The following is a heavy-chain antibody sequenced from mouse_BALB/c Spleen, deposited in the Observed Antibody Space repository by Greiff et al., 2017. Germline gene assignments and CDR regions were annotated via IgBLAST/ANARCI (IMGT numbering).Heavy chain of an antibody. J-gene: IGHJ1*01. V-gene: IGHV5-4*02. D-gene: IGHD1-1*01. CDR3: ARDDYGYRYFDV. CDR2: ISDGGSYT. Sequence: DVKLVESGGGLVQPGGSRKLSCAASGFTFSDYYMYWVRQTPEKRLEWVATISDGGSYTYYPDSVKGRFTISRDNAKNNLYLQMSSLKSEDTAMYYCARDDYGYRYFDVWGAGTTVTVSS. CDR1: GFTFSDYY.